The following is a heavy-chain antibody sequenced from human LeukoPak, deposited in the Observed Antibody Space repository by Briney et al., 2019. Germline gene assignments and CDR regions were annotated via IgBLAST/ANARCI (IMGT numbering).Heavy chain of an antibody. V-gene: IGHV3-33*08. Sequence: GGSLRLSCAASGFTFSSYGMHWVRQAPGKGLEWVAVIWYDGSNKYYADSVKGRFTISRDNSKNTLYLQMNSLRAEDTAVYYCTRDLMDYDVSTGLHHYYMDVWGQGTTVAVSS. D-gene: IGHD3-9*01. J-gene: IGHJ6*02. CDR3: TRDLMDYDVSTGLHHYYMDV. CDR2: IWYDGSNK. CDR1: GFTFSSYG.